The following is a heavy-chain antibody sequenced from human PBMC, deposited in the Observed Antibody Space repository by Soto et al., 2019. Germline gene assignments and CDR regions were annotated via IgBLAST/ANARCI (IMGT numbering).Heavy chain of an antibody. CDR3: QRAHLDH. Sequence: GGSLRLSCAASGFTFSNAWLNWVRQAPGKGLEWVGRIQSKTDGGTTDYATSVKGRFTISRDDSQNMLYLQMNSLKTEDTAVYFCQRAHLDHWGQGTLVTVSS. J-gene: IGHJ4*02. V-gene: IGHV3-15*01. CDR2: IQSKTDGGTT. CDR1: GFTFSNAW.